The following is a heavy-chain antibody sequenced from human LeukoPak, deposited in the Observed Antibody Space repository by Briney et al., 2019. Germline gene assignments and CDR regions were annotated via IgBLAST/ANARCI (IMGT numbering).Heavy chain of an antibody. CDR2: IGSSGST. Sequence: SETLSLTCTVSGGSISSYYWSWIRQPAGKELEWIGRIGSSGSTNYNPSLKSRVTMSVDTSKNQFSLRLSSMTAADTAVYYCASGPDYYDSGSYLPSWGQGTLVTVSS. J-gene: IGHJ5*02. CDR1: GGSISSYY. D-gene: IGHD3-10*01. V-gene: IGHV4-4*07. CDR3: ASGPDYYDSGSYLPS.